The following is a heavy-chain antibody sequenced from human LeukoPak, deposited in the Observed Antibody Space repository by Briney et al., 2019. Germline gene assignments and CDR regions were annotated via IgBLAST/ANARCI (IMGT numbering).Heavy chain of an antibody. Sequence: GGSLRLSCAASGLTFSSYWMSWVRQAPGKGLEWVANIKQDGSETYYVDSVKGRFTISRDNAKNSLYLQMNSLRAEDAAVYYCARDKVYGDSFFDYWGQGTLVTVSS. CDR1: GLTFSSYW. J-gene: IGHJ4*02. D-gene: IGHD4-17*01. V-gene: IGHV3-7*04. CDR3: ARDKVYGDSFFDY. CDR2: IKQDGSET.